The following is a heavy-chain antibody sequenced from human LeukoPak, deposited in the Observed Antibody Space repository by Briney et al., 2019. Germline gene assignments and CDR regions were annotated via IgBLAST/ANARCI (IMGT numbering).Heavy chain of an antibody. CDR3: AKGLSPYDSSGYYY. CDR2: ISGSADRT. J-gene: IGHJ4*02. CDR1: GFTFSSYT. Sequence: GGSLRLSCVASGFTFSSYTMTWVRQAPGKGLEWVSTISGSADRTYYADSVKSRFTISRDNSKNTLYLQMNSLRAEDTAVYYCAKGLSPYDSSGYYYWGQGTLVTVSS. V-gene: IGHV3-23*01. D-gene: IGHD3-22*01.